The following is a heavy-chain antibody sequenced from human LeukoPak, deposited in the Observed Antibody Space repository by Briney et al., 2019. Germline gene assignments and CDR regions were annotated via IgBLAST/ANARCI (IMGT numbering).Heavy chain of an antibody. V-gene: IGHV1-69*13. CDR3: ARSGGCSSTSCRDAFDI. Sequence: SVKVSCKASGGTFSSYAISWVRQAPGQGLEWMGGIIPIFGTANYAQKFQGRVTITADESTSTAYMELSSLRSEDTAVYYCARSGGCSSTSCRDAFDIWGQGTMVTVSS. J-gene: IGHJ3*02. D-gene: IGHD2-2*01. CDR2: IIPIFGTA. CDR1: GGTFSSYA.